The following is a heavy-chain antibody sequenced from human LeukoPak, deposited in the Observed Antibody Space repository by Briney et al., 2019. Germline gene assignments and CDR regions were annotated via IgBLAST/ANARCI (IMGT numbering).Heavy chain of an antibody. V-gene: IGHV4-34*01. CDR3: ARRTYYYYMDV. CDR2: INHSGST. Sequence: PSETLSLTCAVYGGSFSGYYWSRIRQPPGKGLEWIGEINHSGSTNYNPSLKSRVTISVDTSKNQFSLKLSSVTAADTAVYYCARRTYYYYMDVWGKGTTVTVSS. J-gene: IGHJ6*03. CDR1: GGSFSGYY.